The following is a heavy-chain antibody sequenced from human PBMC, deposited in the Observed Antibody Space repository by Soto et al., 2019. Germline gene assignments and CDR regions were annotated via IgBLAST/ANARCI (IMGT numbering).Heavy chain of an antibody. J-gene: IGHJ3*02. CDR1: GFTFSGHW. D-gene: IGHD2-2*01. Sequence: EVQLVESGGDLVQPGGSLRLSCAASGFTFSGHWMHWVRQVPGKGLEWVSRINTDGATSTYADSVKGCFTISRDNAKNTLYLQMSALRAEDTALYYCAREAGYCSRTSCYRRAFDTWGQGTTVTVSS. CDR3: AREAGYCSRTSCYRRAFDT. V-gene: IGHV3-74*03. CDR2: INTDGATS.